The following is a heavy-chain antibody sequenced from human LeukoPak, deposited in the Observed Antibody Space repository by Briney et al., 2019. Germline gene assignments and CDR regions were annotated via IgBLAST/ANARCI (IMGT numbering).Heavy chain of an antibody. V-gene: IGHV1-18*01. J-gene: IGHJ5*02. CDR2: ISAYNGNT. D-gene: IGHD3-10*01. CDR3: ARDTDYYGSGSYPNWFDP. Sequence: GASVKVSCKASGYTFTSYGISWVRQAPGQGLEWMGWISAYNGNTNYAQKLQGRVTMTTDTSTSTAYMELRSLRSDDTAVYYCARDTDYYGSGSYPNWFDPWGQGTLVTVSS. CDR1: GYTFTSYG.